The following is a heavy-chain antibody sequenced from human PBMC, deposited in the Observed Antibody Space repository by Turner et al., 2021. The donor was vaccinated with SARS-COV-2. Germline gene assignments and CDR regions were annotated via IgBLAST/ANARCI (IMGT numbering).Heavy chain of an antibody. J-gene: IGHJ5*02. D-gene: IGHD1-26*01. CDR3: ATDLKGGRGP. CDR1: GFTVSSNY. CDR2: IYSGGRT. V-gene: IGHV3-66*02. Sequence: EVKLVESGGGFVQPGGSLRLSCAASGFTVSSNYMSWVRQAPGKGLDWVSVIYSGGRTYFAVSLKGRFTISRDNSKNTLYLQMNRLRAEDTAVYYCATDLKGGRGPWGQGTLVTVSS.